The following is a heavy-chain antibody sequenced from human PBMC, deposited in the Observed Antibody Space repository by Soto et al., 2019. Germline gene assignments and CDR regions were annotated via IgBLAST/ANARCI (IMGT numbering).Heavy chain of an antibody. D-gene: IGHD6-13*01. Sequence: SETLSLTCTVSSDSISSYYWSWIRQPPGKRLEWIGYISYSGSTDYNPSLKSRVTISGDTSKNQFSLKVSSVTAADTAVYYCARGTSLQLSLDYWGQGTLVTVSS. J-gene: IGHJ4*01. CDR3: ARGTSLQLSLDY. V-gene: IGHV4-59*01. CDR1: SDSISSYY. CDR2: ISYSGST.